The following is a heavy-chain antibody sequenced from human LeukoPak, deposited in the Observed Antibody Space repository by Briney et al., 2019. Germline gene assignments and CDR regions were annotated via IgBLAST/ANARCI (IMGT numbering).Heavy chain of an antibody. CDR3: TRDSQGSGIYSVDY. CDR2: IKRDGSKI. J-gene: IGHJ4*02. D-gene: IGHD3-10*01. V-gene: IGHV3-7*05. CDR1: GFTFRTYW. Sequence: GGSLRLSCAASGFTFRTYWVSWVRQAPGKGLEWVANIKRDGSKIYYVDSVKGRFTISRDNDKNSLYLQMNSLRAEDTAVYYCTRDSQGSGIYSVDYWGQGTLVTVSS.